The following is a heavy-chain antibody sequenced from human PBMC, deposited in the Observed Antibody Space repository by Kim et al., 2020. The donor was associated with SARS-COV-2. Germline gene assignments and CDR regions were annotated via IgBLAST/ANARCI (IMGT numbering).Heavy chain of an antibody. CDR1: GGIFDNSA. J-gene: IGHJ4*02. CDR3: ASMSTIGDYFDF. V-gene: IGHV1-69*13. Sequence: SVKVSCKTSGGIFDNSAFSWVRQAPGQGLEWIGGIIIVFNTTTYAQRFKGRVTITADEPTRTVYMDLGGLMSDDTAIYYCASMSTIGDYFDFWGQGTLV. CDR2: IIIVFNTT.